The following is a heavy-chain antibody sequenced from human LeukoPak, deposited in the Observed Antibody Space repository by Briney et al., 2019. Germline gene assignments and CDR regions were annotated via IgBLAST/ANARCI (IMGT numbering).Heavy chain of an antibody. CDR1: GYTSTSYY. Sequence: AASVKVSCKASGYTSTSYYMHWVRQAPGQGLEWMGIINPSGGSTSYAQKFQGRVTMTRDTSTSTVYMELSSLRSEDTAVYYCARSPHCSSTSCYNWFDPWGQGTLVTVSS. V-gene: IGHV1-46*01. J-gene: IGHJ5*02. D-gene: IGHD2-2*01. CDR2: INPSGGST. CDR3: ARSPHCSSTSCYNWFDP.